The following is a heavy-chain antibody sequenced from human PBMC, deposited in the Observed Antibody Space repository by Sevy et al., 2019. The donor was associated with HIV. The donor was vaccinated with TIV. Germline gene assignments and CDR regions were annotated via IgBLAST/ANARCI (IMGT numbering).Heavy chain of an antibody. Sequence: KHRASVKVSCKASGYTFSDSGYYVHWVRQAPGQGLEWMGWINPKSGATNYAQKFQGRVTMTRDTSVSTANMELSRLTSDDTAVYYCARESYDFWTGPVDYDYGMDVWGQGTTVTVSS. J-gene: IGHJ6*02. CDR1: GYTFSDSGYY. D-gene: IGHD3-3*01. V-gene: IGHV1-2*02. CDR3: ARESYDFWTGPVDYDYGMDV. CDR2: INPKSGAT.